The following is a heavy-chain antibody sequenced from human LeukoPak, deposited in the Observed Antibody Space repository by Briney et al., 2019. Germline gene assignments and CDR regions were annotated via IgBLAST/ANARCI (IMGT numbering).Heavy chain of an antibody. V-gene: IGHV4-39*01. Sequence: PSETLSLTCTVSGGSISSSSFYWGWIRQPPGKGLEWIGSIYYSGRTYYNPPLKSRVTISVDTSKNQFSLKLSSVTAADTAVYYCARRDVSSGYTTDWTDYWGQGTLVTVSS. CDR1: GGSISSSSFY. CDR2: IYYSGRT. J-gene: IGHJ4*02. D-gene: IGHD6-19*01. CDR3: ARRDVSSGYTTDWTDY.